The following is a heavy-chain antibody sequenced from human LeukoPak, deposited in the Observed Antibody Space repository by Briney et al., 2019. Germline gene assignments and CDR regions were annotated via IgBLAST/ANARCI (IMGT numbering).Heavy chain of an antibody. V-gene: IGHV3-7*01. CDR2: INQDGSEK. CDR3: ARDQAFSYYYYFMDV. CDR1: GFTFSRYW. J-gene: IGHJ6*03. D-gene: IGHD3-3*01. Sequence: GGSLRLSCAASGFTFSRYWMSWVRQAPGKGLEWVAHINQDGSEKYYVDSVKGRFTISRDSAKKSLYLQMNSLRAEDTAVYYCARDQAFSYYYYFMDVWGKGTTVTVSS.